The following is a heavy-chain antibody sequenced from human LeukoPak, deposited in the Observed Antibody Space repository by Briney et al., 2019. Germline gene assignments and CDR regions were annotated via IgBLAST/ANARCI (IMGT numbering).Heavy chain of an antibody. J-gene: IGHJ6*02. CDR3: ARGSGSGGGSSFYGMDV. Sequence: ASVKVSCKASGYTFTSYYMHWVRQAPGQGLEWMGIINPSGGSTSYAQKFQGRVTMTRDTSTSIVYMELSSLRSEDTAVYYCARGSGSGGGSSFYGMDVWGQGTTVTVSS. D-gene: IGHD2-15*01. CDR1: GYTFTSYY. V-gene: IGHV1-46*01. CDR2: INPSGGST.